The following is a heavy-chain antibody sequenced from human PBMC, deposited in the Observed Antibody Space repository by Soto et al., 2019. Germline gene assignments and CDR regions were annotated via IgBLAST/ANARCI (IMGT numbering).Heavy chain of an antibody. CDR1: GFPFTTYY. D-gene: IGHD3-10*01. CDR3: VRDWELGY. CDR2: INPSGDAT. V-gene: IGHV1-46*01. Sequence: QVLLVQSGAEVKKPGASVKVSCKASGFPFTTYYMHWVRQAPGQGLEWMGVINPSGDATTYAQNCQGRVTMTKDTSASTVYMELSSLRSEDTAVYYCVRDWELGYWGQGNLVTVSS. J-gene: IGHJ4*02.